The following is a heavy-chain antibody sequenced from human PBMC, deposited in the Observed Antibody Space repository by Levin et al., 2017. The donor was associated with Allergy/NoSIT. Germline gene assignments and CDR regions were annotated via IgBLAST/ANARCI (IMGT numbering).Heavy chain of an antibody. J-gene: IGHJ6*02. Sequence: GGSLRLSCAASGFTFSSYGMYWVRQAPGKGLEWVAVISYDGSNKYYADSVKGRFTISRDNSKNTLYLQMNSLRAEDTAVYYCAKALTSKMCSGGSCYLSYYDGMDVWGQGTTVSVSS. CDR2: ISYDGSNK. CDR1: GFTFSSYG. D-gene: IGHD2-15*01. CDR3: AKALTSKMCSGGSCYLSYYDGMDV. V-gene: IGHV3-30*18.